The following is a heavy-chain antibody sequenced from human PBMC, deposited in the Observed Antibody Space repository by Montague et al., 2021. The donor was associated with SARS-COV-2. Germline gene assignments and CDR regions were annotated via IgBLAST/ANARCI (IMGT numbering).Heavy chain of an antibody. Sequence: SETLSLTCAVSGGSISSSNWWSWVRQPPEKGLEWIGEIYHSGSTNYNPSLKSRVTISVDKSKNQFSLKLSSVTAADTAVYYCARRHCSSTSRPNWFDPWGQGTLVTVSS. D-gene: IGHD2-2*01. CDR3: ARRHCSSTSRPNWFDP. J-gene: IGHJ5*02. CDR1: GGSISSSNW. V-gene: IGHV4-4*02. CDR2: IYHSGST.